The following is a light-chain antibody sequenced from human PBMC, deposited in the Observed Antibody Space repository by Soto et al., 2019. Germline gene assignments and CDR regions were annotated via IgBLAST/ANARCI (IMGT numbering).Light chain of an antibody. V-gene: IGLV2-11*01. CDR3: CSYVTTPEI. J-gene: IGLJ1*01. CDR1: SSDVDDYRY. Sequence: QSVLAQPRSVSGSPGQLLTISCTGTSSDVDDYRYVSWYQQYPGKAPKLVIYDGTKRPSGVPDRFSGSNSGNTAYLTISGLQAEDEADYYCCSYVTTPEIFGTGTKVTVL. CDR2: DGT.